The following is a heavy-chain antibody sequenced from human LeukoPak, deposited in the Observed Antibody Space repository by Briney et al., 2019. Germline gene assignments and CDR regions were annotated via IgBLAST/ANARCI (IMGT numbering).Heavy chain of an antibody. D-gene: IGHD6-6*01. CDR2: INWNGGST. V-gene: IGHV3-20*01. Sequence: GGSLRLSCAASGFTFDDYGMSWVRQAPGKGLEWVSGINWNGGSTGYADSVKGRFTISRDNAKNSLYLQMNSLRAEDTALYHCAREARIAARKGYYYYMDVWGKGTTVTVSS. J-gene: IGHJ6*03. CDR3: AREARIAARKGYYYYMDV. CDR1: GFTFDDYG.